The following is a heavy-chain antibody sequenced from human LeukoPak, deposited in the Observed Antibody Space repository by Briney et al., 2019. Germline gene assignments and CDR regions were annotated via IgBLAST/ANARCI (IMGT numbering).Heavy chain of an antibody. CDR2: IYPADSDT. CDR3: ARGYGSESRHNWFDP. D-gene: IGHD3-10*01. V-gene: IGHV5-51*01. CDR1: GYSFTSYW. J-gene: IGHJ5*02. Sequence: GESLKISRKGSGYSFTSYWLDWVRQSPGKGLGCMGIIYPADSDTRCSPSFQRQVTISADKSISTAYLQWSSLKASDTAMYYCARGYGSESRHNWFDPWGQGTLVTVSS.